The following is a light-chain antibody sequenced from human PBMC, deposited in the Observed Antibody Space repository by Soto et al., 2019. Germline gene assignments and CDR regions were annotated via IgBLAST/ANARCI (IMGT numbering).Light chain of an antibody. CDR3: QQTFSTPRST. Sequence: DIQMTQSPSSLSASVGDRVTTTCRASQYINTYLNWYQQKPGKAPKVLIYAASRLQSGVPSRFSGSGAGTDFTLTINNLQPEDFGVYYCQQTFSTPRSTFGQGTKLEIK. CDR2: AAS. CDR1: QYINTY. V-gene: IGKV1-39*01. J-gene: IGKJ2*01.